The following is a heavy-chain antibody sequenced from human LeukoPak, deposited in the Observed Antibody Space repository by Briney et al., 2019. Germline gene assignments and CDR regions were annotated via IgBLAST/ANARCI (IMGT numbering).Heavy chain of an antibody. J-gene: IGHJ4*02. V-gene: IGHV4-34*01. CDR2: IYRTKYN. Sequence: PSETLSLTCGVRGVSFSGNYWSWIRQSPGKGLEWIGEIYRTKYNTYNPSLKSRVTIWADTSVNQLSLTVTSVTAADTAIYYCARIRCSPGGDSCYNYWGRGTLVTVSS. CDR1: GVSFSGNY. D-gene: IGHD2-21*01. CDR3: ARIRCSPGGDSCYNY.